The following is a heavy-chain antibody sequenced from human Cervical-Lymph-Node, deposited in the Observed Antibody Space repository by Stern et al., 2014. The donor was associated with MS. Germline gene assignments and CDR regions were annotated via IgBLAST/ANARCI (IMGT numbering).Heavy chain of an antibody. J-gene: IGHJ3*02. Sequence: VQLVESGAEVKKPGSSVKVSCKASGGTFSSYAISWVRQAPGQGTELMGSIVPIVGAPNYAHKFQVRLTITADESTSTAYMELSSLKSDDAAVYYCARATVSRGAFDIWGQGTMVTVSS. CDR3: ARATVSRGAFDI. V-gene: IGHV1-69*18. CDR2: IVPIVGAP. D-gene: IGHD4-17*01. CDR1: GGTFSSYA.